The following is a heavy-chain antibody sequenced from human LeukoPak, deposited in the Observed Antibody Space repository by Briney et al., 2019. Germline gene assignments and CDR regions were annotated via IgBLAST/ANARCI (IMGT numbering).Heavy chain of an antibody. CDR1: GFTFKHAW. V-gene: IGHV3-15*01. J-gene: IGHJ4*02. CDR3: ARDGNGDYFDY. CDR2: IKSKSDGGAT. D-gene: IGHD1-26*01. Sequence: PGGSLRLSCAASGFTFKHAWMSWVRQAPGKGLEWVGRIKSKSDGGATDYAAPVKGRFTISRDDSKNTLSLQMNSLRAEDTAVYYCARDGNGDYFDYWGQGTLVTVSS.